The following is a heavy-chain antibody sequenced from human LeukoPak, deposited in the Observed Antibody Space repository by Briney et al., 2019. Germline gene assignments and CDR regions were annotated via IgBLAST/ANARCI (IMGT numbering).Heavy chain of an antibody. D-gene: IGHD3-22*01. CDR2: ISGSGGST. Sequence: PGGSLRLSCAASGFTFSSYGMSWVRQAPGRGLEWVSAISGSGGSTYYADSVKGRFTISRDNSKNTLYLQMNSLRAEDTAVYYCAKPPSHDSTGYPLDWGQGTLVTVSS. V-gene: IGHV3-23*01. CDR3: AKPPSHDSTGYPLD. J-gene: IGHJ1*01. CDR1: GFTFSSYG.